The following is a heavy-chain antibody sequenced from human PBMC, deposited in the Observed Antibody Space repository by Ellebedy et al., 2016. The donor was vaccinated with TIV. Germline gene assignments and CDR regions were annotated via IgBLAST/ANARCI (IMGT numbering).Heavy chain of an antibody. V-gene: IGHV3-53*01. CDR3: AGGISVAGTSLGF. CDR1: GFTFSNYY. CDR2: IYSSGGT. Sequence: GGSLRLSCAASGFTFSNYYMTWIRQAPGRGLEWVSTIYSSGGTYYAGSVKGRFTISRDNSKNTLYLQMNSLRAEDTAVYYCAGGISVAGTSLGFWGQGTLVTVSS. J-gene: IGHJ4*02. D-gene: IGHD6-19*01.